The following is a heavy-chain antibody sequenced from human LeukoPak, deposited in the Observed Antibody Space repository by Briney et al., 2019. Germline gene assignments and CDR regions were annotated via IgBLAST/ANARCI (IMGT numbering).Heavy chain of an antibody. J-gene: IGHJ4*02. CDR2: IYHDGST. Sequence: SETLSLTCAVSGGSISSSSYYWGWLRQPPEKGLEWIGEIYHDGSTNYNPSLKSRVTISMDKSKNQLSLKLNFVTAADTAVYYCARDRGGYTYSHDYWGQGTLVTVSS. D-gene: IGHD5-18*01. V-gene: IGHV4-39*07. CDR3: ARDRGGYTYSHDY. CDR1: GGSISSSSYY.